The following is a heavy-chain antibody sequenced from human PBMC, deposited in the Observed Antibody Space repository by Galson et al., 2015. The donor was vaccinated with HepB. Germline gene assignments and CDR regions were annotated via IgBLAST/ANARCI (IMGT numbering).Heavy chain of an antibody. D-gene: IGHD2-2*01. CDR2: IIPILGIA. CDR3: ARDVVVPAAWFDP. J-gene: IGHJ5*02. Sequence: SVKVSCKASGGTFSSYTISWVRQAPGQGLEWMGRIIPILGIANYAQKFQGRVTITADKSTSTAYMELSSLRSEDTAVYYCARDVVVPAAWFDPWGQGTLVTVSS. V-gene: IGHV1-69*04. CDR1: GGTFSSYT.